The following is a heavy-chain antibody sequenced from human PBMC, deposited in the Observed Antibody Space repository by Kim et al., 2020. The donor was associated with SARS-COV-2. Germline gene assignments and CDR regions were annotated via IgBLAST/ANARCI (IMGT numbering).Heavy chain of an antibody. V-gene: IGHV6-1*01. CDR3: ARDTPGQKAFDI. Sequence: DYAGDVKSRITTNADTSKHQFSLQLISVSPEDTAIYYCARDTPGQKAFDIWGQGTMVTVSS. J-gene: IGHJ3*02.